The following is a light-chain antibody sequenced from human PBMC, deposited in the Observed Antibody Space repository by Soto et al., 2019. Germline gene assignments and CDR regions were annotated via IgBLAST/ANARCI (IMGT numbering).Light chain of an antibody. V-gene: IGKV1-39*01. CDR1: QSISSY. CDR3: QQSYSTLQYT. CDR2: AAS. J-gene: IGKJ2*01. Sequence: DIQMTQSPSSLSASVGDRVTITCRASQSISSYLNWYQQKPGKAPKLLIYAASSLQSGVPSRFSGSGSGTDFTLTISSLQPEDFATYYCQQSYSTLQYTFGQGTKV.